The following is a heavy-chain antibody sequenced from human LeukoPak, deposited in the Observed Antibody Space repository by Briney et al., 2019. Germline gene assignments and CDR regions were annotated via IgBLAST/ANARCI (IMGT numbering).Heavy chain of an antibody. V-gene: IGHV4-34*01. CDR2: INHSGGT. J-gene: IGHJ6*02. Sequence: SETLSLTCAVYGGSFSGYYWNWIRQPPGKGLEWIGEINHSGGTNYNPSLKSRVTISVDTSKNQFSLKLNSVTAADTAVYYCARETPPYYYYMDVWGQGTTVIVSS. CDR3: ARETPPYYYYMDV. CDR1: GGSFSGYY.